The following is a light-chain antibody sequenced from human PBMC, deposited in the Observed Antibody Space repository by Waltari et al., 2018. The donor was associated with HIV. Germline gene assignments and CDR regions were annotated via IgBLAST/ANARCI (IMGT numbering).Light chain of an antibody. Sequence: QSALTQPPSASGSPGQSVTISCTGTSSDVGGYDYVSWYQQHPGKAPKLMISEVNKRPSGVPDRFSGSRSGNTASLTVFGLQAEDEAHYYCSSYAGRNTLLFGGGTKLTVL. J-gene: IGLJ2*01. CDR2: EVN. CDR1: SSDVGGYDY. CDR3: SSYAGRNTLL. V-gene: IGLV2-8*01.